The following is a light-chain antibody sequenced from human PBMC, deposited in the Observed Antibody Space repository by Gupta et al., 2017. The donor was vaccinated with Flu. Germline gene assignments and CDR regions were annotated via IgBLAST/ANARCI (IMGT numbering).Light chain of an antibody. CDR1: SGSIASNY. J-gene: IGLJ2*01. CDR2: EDN. V-gene: IGLV6-57*01. CDR3: QSSASSYRVA. Sequence: NFMLPQPHSVSESPGKTVTIACTRSSGSIASNYVQWYQQRPGSSPTTVIYEDNKRPSGIPGGFSGSIDSSSNTASLTISGRETEDEADYYGQSSASSYRVAFGGGTKLTVL.